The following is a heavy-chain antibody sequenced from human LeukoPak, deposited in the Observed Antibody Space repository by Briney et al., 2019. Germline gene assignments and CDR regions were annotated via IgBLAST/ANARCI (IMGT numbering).Heavy chain of an antibody. V-gene: IGHV3-73*01. CDR3: TRHEISSSWYNWFDP. J-gene: IGHJ5*02. D-gene: IGHD6-13*01. CDR1: GFTFSGSA. Sequence: AGGSLSLSCAASGFTFSGSAMHWVRQASGKGLEWVGRIRSKANSYATAYAASVKGRFTISRDDSRNTAYLQMNSLKTEDTAVYYCTRHEISSSWYNWFDPWGQGTLVTVSS. CDR2: IRSKANSYAT.